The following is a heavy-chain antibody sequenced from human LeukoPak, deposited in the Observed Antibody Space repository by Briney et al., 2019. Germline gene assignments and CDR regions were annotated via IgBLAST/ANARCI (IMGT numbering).Heavy chain of an antibody. CDR1: GFTFSSYG. Sequence: GGSLRLSCAASGFTFSSYGMHWVRQAPGKGLEWVAFIRYDGSNKYYADSVKGRFTISRDNSKNTLYLQMNSLRAEDTAVYYYANLRPAVTDHMYYFDCWGQGTLVTVSS. CDR2: IRYDGSNK. D-gene: IGHD4-11*01. J-gene: IGHJ4*02. V-gene: IGHV3-30*02. CDR3: ANLRPAVTDHMYYFDC.